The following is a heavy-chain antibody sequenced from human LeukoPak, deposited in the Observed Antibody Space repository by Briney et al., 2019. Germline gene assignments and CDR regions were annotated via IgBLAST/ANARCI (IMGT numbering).Heavy chain of an antibody. V-gene: IGHV3-21*01. J-gene: IGHJ4*02. D-gene: IGHD2-21*01. CDR2: ISGSSSYI. CDR1: GLTFSSYT. CDR3: ARGGGYCGGDCYGIDY. Sequence: WGSLRLSCAASGLTFSSYTMKWVRQAPGKGLEWVSSISGSSSYIYYADSVQGRFTISRDNAKNSLYLQMNSLRAEDTAVYYCARGGGYCGGDCYGIDYWGQGSLVTVSS.